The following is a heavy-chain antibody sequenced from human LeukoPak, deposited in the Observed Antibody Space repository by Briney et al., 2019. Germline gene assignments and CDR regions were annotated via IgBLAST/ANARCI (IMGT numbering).Heavy chain of an antibody. CDR3: ARGGIASGSSWYYFDY. J-gene: IGHJ4*02. CDR2: IYYSGST. Sequence: SETLSLTCTVSGGSIRSYYWSWIRQPPGKGLEWIGYIYYSGSTNYNPSLKSRVTISVDTSKNQFSLKLSSVTAADTAVYYCARGGIASGSSWYYFDYWGQGTLVTVSS. D-gene: IGHD6-13*01. CDR1: GGSIRSYY. V-gene: IGHV4-59*01.